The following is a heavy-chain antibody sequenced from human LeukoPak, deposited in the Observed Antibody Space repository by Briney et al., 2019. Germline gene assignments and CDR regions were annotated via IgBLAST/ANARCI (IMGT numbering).Heavy chain of an antibody. J-gene: IGHJ6*02. V-gene: IGHV3-9*01. Sequence: GGSLRLSCAASGFTFDDYAMHWVRQAPGKGLEWVSGISWNSGSIGYADSVKGRFTISRDNAKNSLYLQMNSLRAEDTAVYYCAREYGMDVWGQGTTVTVSS. CDR3: AREYGMDV. CDR2: ISWNSGSI. CDR1: GFTFDDYA.